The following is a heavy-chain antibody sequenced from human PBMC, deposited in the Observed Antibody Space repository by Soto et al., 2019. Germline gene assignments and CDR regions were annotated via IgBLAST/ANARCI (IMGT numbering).Heavy chain of an antibody. CDR3: AKERITMVRGVIPSRRAFDY. J-gene: IGHJ4*02. CDR2: ISYDGSNK. Sequence: GGSPRLSCAASGFTFSSYGMHWVRQAPGKGLEWVAVISYDGSNKYYADSVKGRFTISRDNSKNTLYLQMNSLRAEDTAVYYCAKERITMVRGVIPSRRAFDYWGQGTLVTVSS. D-gene: IGHD3-10*01. CDR1: GFTFSSYG. V-gene: IGHV3-30*18.